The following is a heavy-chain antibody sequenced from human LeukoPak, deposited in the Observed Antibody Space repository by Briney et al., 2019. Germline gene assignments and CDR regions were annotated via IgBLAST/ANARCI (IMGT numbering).Heavy chain of an antibody. CDR1: GGSFSGYY. CDR3: ARGPRPGLLWFGELLSNWFDP. Sequence: PPETLSLTCAVYGGSFSGYYWSWIRQPPGKGLEWIGEINHSGSTNYNPSLKSRVTISVDTSKNQFSLKLSSVTAADTAVYYCARGPRPGLLWFGELLSNWFDPWGQGTLVTVSS. CDR2: INHSGST. V-gene: IGHV4-34*01. D-gene: IGHD3-10*01. J-gene: IGHJ5*02.